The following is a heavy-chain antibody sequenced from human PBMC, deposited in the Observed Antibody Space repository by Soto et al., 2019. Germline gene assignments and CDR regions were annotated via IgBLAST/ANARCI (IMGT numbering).Heavy chain of an antibody. D-gene: IGHD3-22*01. J-gene: IGHJ6*02. CDR2: IYYSGST. CDR3: ARGYYYDSSGYSHPLHYYYYGMDV. CDR1: GGSISSGDYY. V-gene: IGHV4-30-4*01. Sequence: SETLSLTCTVSGGSISSGDYYWSWIRQPPGKGLEWIGYIYYSGSTYYNPSLKSRVTISVDTSKNQFSLRLSSVTAADTAVYYCARGYYYDSSGYSHPLHYYYYGMDVWGQGTTVTVSS.